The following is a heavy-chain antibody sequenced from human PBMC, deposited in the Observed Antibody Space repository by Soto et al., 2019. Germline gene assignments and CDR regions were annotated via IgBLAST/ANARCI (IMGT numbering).Heavy chain of an antibody. CDR1: GGSFSGYY. CDR3: ARIPRILGYCSGGSCYSTLYYFDY. V-gene: IGHV4-34*01. J-gene: IGHJ4*02. D-gene: IGHD2-15*01. Sequence: QVQLQQWGAGLLKPSETLSLTCAVYGGSFSGYYWSWIRQPPGKGLEWIGEINHSGSTNYNPSLKRRVTISVDTSKNQFSLKLSSVTAADTAVYYCARIPRILGYCSGGSCYSTLYYFDYWGQGTLVTVSS. CDR2: INHSGST.